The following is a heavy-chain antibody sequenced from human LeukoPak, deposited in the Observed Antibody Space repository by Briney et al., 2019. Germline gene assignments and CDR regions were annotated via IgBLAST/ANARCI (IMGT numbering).Heavy chain of an antibody. V-gene: IGHV3-7*01. Sequence: HPGGSLRLSCAASGFTFSSYWMSWVRQAPGKGLEWVANIKQDGSEKYYVDSVKGRFTISRDNAKNSLYLQMNSLRAEDTAVYYCASGDNDFWSGYSDYWGQGTLVTVSS. CDR2: IKQDGSEK. D-gene: IGHD3-3*01. CDR1: GFTFSSYW. CDR3: ASGDNDFWSGYSDY. J-gene: IGHJ4*02.